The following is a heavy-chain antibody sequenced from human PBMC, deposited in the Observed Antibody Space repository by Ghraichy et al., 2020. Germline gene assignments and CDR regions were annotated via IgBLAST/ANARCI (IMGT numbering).Heavy chain of an antibody. J-gene: IGHJ4*02. CDR1: GFSFSSYA. D-gene: IGHD3-22*01. CDR3: AKGLVYYESRGYYIGNDY. V-gene: IGHV3-23*01. Sequence: RGSLRLSCAASGFSFSSYAMTWVRQAPGKGLEWVSGISGNGRTTYHADSVKGRFTISRDNSKNTLYLQMNSLRAEDTAVYYCAKGLVYYESRGYYIGNDYWGQGTLVTVSS. CDR2: ISGNGRTT.